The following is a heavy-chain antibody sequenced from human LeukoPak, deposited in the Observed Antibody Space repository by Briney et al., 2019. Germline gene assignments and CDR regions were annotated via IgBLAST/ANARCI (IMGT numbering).Heavy chain of an antibody. CDR2: IYSGGST. V-gene: IGHV3-66*01. J-gene: IGHJ4*02. CDR3: ARDLLEWYFDY. D-gene: IGHD3-3*01. CDR1: GLTVSSTY. Sequence: GGSLGLSCAAPGLTVSSTYMSWVRQTPGKGLEWVSVIYSGGSTYYADSVKGRFTISRDNSKNTLYLQMDSLRAEDTAVYYCARDLLEWYFDYWGQGTLVTVSS.